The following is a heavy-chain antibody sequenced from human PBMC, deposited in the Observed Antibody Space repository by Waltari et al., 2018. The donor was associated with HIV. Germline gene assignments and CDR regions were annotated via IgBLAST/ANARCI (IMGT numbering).Heavy chain of an antibody. CDR2: AIPMFGTA. CDR3: ASARETMRVDFDS. D-gene: IGHD3-3*01. J-gene: IGHJ5*01. CDR1: GGAFVRHT. Sequence: QVQLVQSGAEVKKPGSSVKISCKASGGAFVRHTFNWVRQAPGQGLEWMGRAIPMFGTANYARKFQGRVTITAEKSTTTAYMELNGLRIDDTAVYYCASARETMRVDFDSWGQGTLVTVS. V-gene: IGHV1-69*08.